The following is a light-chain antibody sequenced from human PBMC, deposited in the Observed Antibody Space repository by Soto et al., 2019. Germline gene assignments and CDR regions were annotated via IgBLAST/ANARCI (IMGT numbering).Light chain of an antibody. CDR3: QQYNNWPRT. CDR1: QSVSSSY. V-gene: IGKV3-15*01. Sequence: EILLTQSPGTLSLSPGERATLSCRASQSVSSSYLAWYQQKPGQAPRLLIYGASTRATDIPARFSGSGSGTEFTLTISSLQSEDFAVYYCQQYNNWPRTFGQGTKVDIK. J-gene: IGKJ1*01. CDR2: GAS.